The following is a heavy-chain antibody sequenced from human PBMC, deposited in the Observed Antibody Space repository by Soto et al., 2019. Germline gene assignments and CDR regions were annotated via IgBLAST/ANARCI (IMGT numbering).Heavy chain of an antibody. V-gene: IGHV5-51*01. Sequence: GECLKISCRGSGYSFTIYCIGWVLQMPGKGLEWMGIIYPGDSNTRYSPSFQGRVAISRDNSKNTLYLQMNSLRAEDTAVYYCAGAPYSGSPIDYWGQGTLVTVSS. CDR3: AGAPYSGSPIDY. CDR1: GYSFTIYC. CDR2: IYPGDSNT. J-gene: IGHJ4*02. D-gene: IGHD1-26*01.